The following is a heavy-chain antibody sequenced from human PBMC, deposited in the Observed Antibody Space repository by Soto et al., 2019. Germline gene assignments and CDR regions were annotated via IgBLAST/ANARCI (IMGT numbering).Heavy chain of an antibody. D-gene: IGHD2-2*01. J-gene: IGHJ6*02. Sequence: SATLSLTCTVSGGSISSYYWSWIRQPPGKGLELIGYIYYSGSTNYNPSLKSRVTISVDTSKNQFSLKLSSVTAADTAVYYCAREQDCSSTSCYRASGAGMDVWGQGTTVTVSS. CDR3: AREQDCSSTSCYRASGAGMDV. CDR1: GGSISSYY. CDR2: IYYSGST. V-gene: IGHV4-59*01.